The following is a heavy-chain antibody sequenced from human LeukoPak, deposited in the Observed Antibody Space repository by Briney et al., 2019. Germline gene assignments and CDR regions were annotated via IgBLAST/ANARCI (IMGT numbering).Heavy chain of an antibody. CDR2: ISADAVDT. D-gene: IGHD3-22*01. Sequence: GGSLRLSCVASGFTFSNHAMTWVRQAPGKGLEWVSAISADAVDTYYADSVKGRFTISRDNSKNTLYLQMNSLRAEDTAVYFCARDYYDTSGYPPEPFDNWGQGTLVTVSS. J-gene: IGHJ4*02. CDR3: ARDYYDTSGYPPEPFDN. CDR1: GFTFSNHA. V-gene: IGHV3-23*01.